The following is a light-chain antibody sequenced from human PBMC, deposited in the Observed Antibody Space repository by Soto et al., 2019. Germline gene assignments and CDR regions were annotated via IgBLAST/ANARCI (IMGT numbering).Light chain of an antibody. V-gene: IGLV2-14*01. J-gene: IGLJ2*01. CDR2: EVS. CDR1: SSGIGNYNY. CDR3: SSYTSTRTLVL. Sequence: QSALTQPASVSGSPGQSITISCTGASSGIGNYNYVSWYQHHPGKAPKLIIYEVSHRPSGVSDRFSGSKSGNTASLTISGLQPEDESDYYCSSYTSTRTLVLFGAGTKVTVL.